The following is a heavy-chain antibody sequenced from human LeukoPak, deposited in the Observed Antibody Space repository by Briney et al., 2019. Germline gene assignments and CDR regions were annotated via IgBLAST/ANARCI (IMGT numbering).Heavy chain of an antibody. D-gene: IGHD4-23*01. V-gene: IGHV4-59*01. CDR3: ARDGADYGGNPYYFDY. Sequence: SETLSLTCTVSGGSFSNYYWSWIRQPPGKGLEWIGYIYYSGSTNYNPSLKSRVTISVDTSKNQFSLKLSSVTAADTAVYYCARDGADYGGNPYYFDYWGQGTLVTVSS. J-gene: IGHJ4*02. CDR2: IYYSGST. CDR1: GGSFSNYY.